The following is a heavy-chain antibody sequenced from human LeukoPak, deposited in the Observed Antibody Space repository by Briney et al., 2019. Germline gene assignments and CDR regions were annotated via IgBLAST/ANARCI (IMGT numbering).Heavy chain of an antibody. Sequence: GGSLRLSCAASGFTFTSYAMHWVRQAPGKGLEWVALISHDGSNKDYGDSVKGRFTISRDNSKNTLHLQMNSLKPEDTAVYYCAREGVVGAILGYWGQGSLVTVPP. D-gene: IGHD1-26*01. CDR1: GFTFTSYA. CDR3: AREGVVGAILGY. CDR2: ISHDGSNK. J-gene: IGHJ4*02. V-gene: IGHV3-30*04.